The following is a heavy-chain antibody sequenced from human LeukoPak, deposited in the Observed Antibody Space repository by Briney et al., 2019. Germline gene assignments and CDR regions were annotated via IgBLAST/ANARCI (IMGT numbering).Heavy chain of an antibody. V-gene: IGHV3-30*18. J-gene: IGHJ4*02. D-gene: IGHD3-22*01. CDR3: AKDSSADDSSGYSYYFDY. Sequence: PGGSLRLSCAASGFTVSGYGMHWVRPAPGKGLEWVAVISFDATNKYYADSVKGRFTISRDNSKNTLYLQMNSLRAEDTAVYYCAKDSSADDSSGYSYYFDYWGQGTLVTVSS. CDR1: GFTVSGYG. CDR2: ISFDATNK.